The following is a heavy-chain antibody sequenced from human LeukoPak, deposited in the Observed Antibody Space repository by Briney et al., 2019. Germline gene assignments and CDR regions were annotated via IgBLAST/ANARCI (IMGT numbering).Heavy chain of an antibody. Sequence: SQTLSLTCAISGDSVSSNSACWNWIRQSPSRGLEWLGRTYYRSKWKNDYAVSVKSRITINPDTSKNQFSLQLNSVTPEDMAVYYCTREGAGAEATFDYWGQGTLVTVSS. J-gene: IGHJ4*01. D-gene: IGHD6-25*01. CDR2: TYYRSKWKN. V-gene: IGHV6-1*01. CDR1: GDSVSSNSAC. CDR3: TREGAGAEATFDY.